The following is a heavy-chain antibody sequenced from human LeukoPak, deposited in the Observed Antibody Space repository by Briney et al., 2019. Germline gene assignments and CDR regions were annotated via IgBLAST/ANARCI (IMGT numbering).Heavy chain of an antibody. CDR1: GFIFDNYA. CDR3: AKWNSITSYWNYFGMDV. Sequence: GGSLRLSCAASGFIFDNYAMSWARQAPGRGLEWVSGISGSGGSTYYADSVKGRFTISRDNSKKTLFLQMNSLRAEDTAVYYCAKWNSITSYWNYFGMDVWGQGTTVTVSS. CDR2: ISGSGGST. J-gene: IGHJ6*02. D-gene: IGHD1-1*01. V-gene: IGHV3-23*01.